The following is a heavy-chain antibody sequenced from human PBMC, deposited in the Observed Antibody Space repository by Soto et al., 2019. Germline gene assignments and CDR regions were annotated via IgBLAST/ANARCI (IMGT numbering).Heavy chain of an antibody. CDR3: AKNWNWGSLVH. V-gene: IGHV4-59*08. D-gene: IGHD7-27*01. CDR2: IYYGGST. Sequence: SETLSLTCTVSGDSISTDYWSWIRQSPGKGLEWIGFIYYGGSTNYNPSLKSRVTISVDTPKNQFSLKLSSVTAADTAVEYCAKNWNWGSLVHWGQGTLVTVSS. J-gene: IGHJ4*02. CDR1: GDSISTDY.